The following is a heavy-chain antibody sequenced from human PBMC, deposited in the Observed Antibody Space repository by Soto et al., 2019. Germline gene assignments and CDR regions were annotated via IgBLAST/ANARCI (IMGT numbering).Heavy chain of an antibody. Sequence: QGQLVESGGGVVQPGTSLRLSCEASGFIFSRYGMHWVRQAPGKGLEWVAVISYDGSNKYYAESVKGRFIISRDKSENTLYLQRNSLSAEDTAVYYCAKDLGSGKPYYYYAMDVWGQGTTVTVSS. V-gene: IGHV3-30*18. CDR2: ISYDGSNK. CDR3: AKDLGSGKPYYYYAMDV. CDR1: GFIFSRYG. J-gene: IGHJ6*02. D-gene: IGHD3-10*01.